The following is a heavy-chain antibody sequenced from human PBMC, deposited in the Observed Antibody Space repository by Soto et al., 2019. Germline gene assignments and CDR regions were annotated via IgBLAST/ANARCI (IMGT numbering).Heavy chain of an antibody. V-gene: IGHV1-18*01. Sequence: GASVKVSCKASGYTFTSYGISWVRQAPGQGLEWMGWISAYNGNTNYAQKLQGRVTMTTDTSTSTAYMELRSLRSDDTAVYYCARDQSDIVLVPAFNWFDPWGQGTLVTVSS. CDR3: ARDQSDIVLVPAFNWFDP. J-gene: IGHJ5*02. CDR2: ISAYNGNT. CDR1: GYTFTSYG. D-gene: IGHD2-2*01.